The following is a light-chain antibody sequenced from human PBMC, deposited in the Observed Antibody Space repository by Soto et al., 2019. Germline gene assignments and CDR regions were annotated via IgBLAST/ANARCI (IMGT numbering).Light chain of an antibody. J-gene: IGKJ4*01. Sequence: AIQMTQSPSSLSASVGDRITITCRASRGIRNDLSWYQQKSGKAPKLLIFAASSLQSGVPSRFSGSGSGTDFTLTISSLQPEDFATYYCLQDYSYPLTFGGGTKVEIK. V-gene: IGKV1-6*01. CDR1: RGIRND. CDR2: AAS. CDR3: LQDYSYPLT.